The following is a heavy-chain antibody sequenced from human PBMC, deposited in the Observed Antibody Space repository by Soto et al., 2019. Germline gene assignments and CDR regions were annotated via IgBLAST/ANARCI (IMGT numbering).Heavy chain of an antibody. Sequence: SETLSLTCTVSGGSIGSYYWSWIRQPPGKGLEWIGYIYYSGSTNYNPSLKSRVTISVDTSKNQFSLKLSSVTAADTAVYYCARRGGVATNAFDIWGQGTMVTVSS. J-gene: IGHJ3*02. CDR1: GGSIGSYY. CDR3: ARRGGVATNAFDI. V-gene: IGHV4-59*08. CDR2: IYYSGST. D-gene: IGHD5-12*01.